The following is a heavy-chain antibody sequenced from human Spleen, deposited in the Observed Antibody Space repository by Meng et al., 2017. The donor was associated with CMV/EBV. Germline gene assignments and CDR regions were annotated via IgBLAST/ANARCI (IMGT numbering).Heavy chain of an antibody. CDR3: AREDRGRNAFDI. D-gene: IGHD3-10*01. CDR2: IFYSGST. J-gene: IGHJ3*02. V-gene: IGHV4-59*01. CDR1: GGSISRYY. Sequence: SETLSLTCTVSGGSISRYYWSWIRQPPGEGLEWIGYIFYSGSTNYNPSLKSRVAISVDTSKNQFSLRLSSVAAADTAVYYCAREDRGRNAFDIWGLGTMVTVSS.